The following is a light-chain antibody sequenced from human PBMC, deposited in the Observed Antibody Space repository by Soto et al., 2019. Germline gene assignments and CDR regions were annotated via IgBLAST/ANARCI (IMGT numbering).Light chain of an antibody. CDR2: RAS. CDR3: QQYNNWPPIT. Sequence: EIVMTQSPGTLSVSPGERVTLSCRASQSVSNKLAWYQQKLGQAPRLLIYRASTRATGIPARFSGSGSGTEFTLTISSLQSEDVAVYYCQQYNNWPPITFGQGTRLEI. V-gene: IGKV3-15*01. CDR1: QSVSNK. J-gene: IGKJ5*01.